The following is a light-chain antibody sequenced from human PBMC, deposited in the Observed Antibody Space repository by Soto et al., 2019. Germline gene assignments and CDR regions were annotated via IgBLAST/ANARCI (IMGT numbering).Light chain of an antibody. J-gene: IGKJ2*01. V-gene: IGKV3-15*01. Sequence: DMVMTQSPATLSVSPGERATLSCRATQSVSSDLAWYQQKPGQAPRLLIYVASTRATDIAGRFSGSGSGTEFTLTISSLQSEDSAVYYCQQYANWPPTFGQGTKLEI. CDR1: QSVSSD. CDR3: QQYANWPPT. CDR2: VAS.